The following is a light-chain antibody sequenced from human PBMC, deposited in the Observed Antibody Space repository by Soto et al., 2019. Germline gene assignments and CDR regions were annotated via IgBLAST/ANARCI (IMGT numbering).Light chain of an antibody. J-gene: IGKJ4*01. V-gene: IGKV2-28*01. Sequence: DIVMTQSPLSLSVTPGEPASISCRSSQSLLHSNAYNYLDWYLQKPGRSPQLLVYLGSNRASGVPYKVRCSGSGTDFTLKISKVGAGDVGVYYCMQALQTPPTFGGGTKVEIK. CDR2: LGS. CDR3: MQALQTPPT. CDR1: QSLLHSNAYNY.